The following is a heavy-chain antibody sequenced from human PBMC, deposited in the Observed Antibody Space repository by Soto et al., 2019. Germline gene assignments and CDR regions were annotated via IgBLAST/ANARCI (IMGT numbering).Heavy chain of an antibody. V-gene: IGHV3-7*03. CDR2: IKQDGSEK. CDR1: GFTFSSYW. Sequence: GGSLRLSCAASGFTFSSYWMSWVRQAPGKGLEWVANIKQDGSEKYYVDSVKGRFTISRVNAKNSLYLQMNSLRAEDTAVYYCAREVWRRTPLYYYYYGMDVWGQGTTVTVSS. CDR3: AREVWRRTPLYYYYYGMDV. D-gene: IGHD3-16*01. J-gene: IGHJ6*02.